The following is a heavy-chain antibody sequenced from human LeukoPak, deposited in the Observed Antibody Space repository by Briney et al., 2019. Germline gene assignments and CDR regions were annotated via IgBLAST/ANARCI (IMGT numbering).Heavy chain of an antibody. Sequence: GGSLRLSCAASGFTFSIYAATWVRQAPGKGLEWVSALSGTGDTTDYADSVKGRFTISRDNSKNTLYLQMKSLRAADTAMYYCVKQGQFYYDSSGYYPLEDWGQGTLVTVSS. CDR2: LSGTGDTT. CDR1: GFTFSIYA. D-gene: IGHD3-22*01. CDR3: VKQGQFYYDSSGYYPLED. J-gene: IGHJ4*02. V-gene: IGHV3-23*01.